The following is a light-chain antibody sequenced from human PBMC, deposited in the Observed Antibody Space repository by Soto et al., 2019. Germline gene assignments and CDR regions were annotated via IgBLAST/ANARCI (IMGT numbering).Light chain of an antibody. CDR3: PQFTSYVLT. CDR2: DAS. J-gene: IGKJ4*01. V-gene: IGKV1-13*02. Sequence: AVQLTQSPTSLSASVGDRVTITCRASRGIGHSLAWYQHKPGKPPKLLISDASTLESGVPPRFSGSGSGTSFTLAITSVQAEDFATYYCPQFTSYVLTFGGGTRVDIK. CDR1: RGIGHS.